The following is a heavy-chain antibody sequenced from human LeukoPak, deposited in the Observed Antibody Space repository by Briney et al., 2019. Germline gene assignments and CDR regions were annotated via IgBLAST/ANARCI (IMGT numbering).Heavy chain of an antibody. Sequence: GGSLRLSCAASGFTVSSNYMSWVRQAPGKGLEWVSVIYSGGSTYYADSVKGRFTISKDNSKNTLYLQMNSLRAEDTAVYYCAKDPQEGIAVAGTENWFDPWGQGTLVTVSS. D-gene: IGHD6-19*01. CDR2: IYSGGST. CDR1: GFTVSSNY. V-gene: IGHV3-53*05. J-gene: IGHJ5*02. CDR3: AKDPQEGIAVAGTENWFDP.